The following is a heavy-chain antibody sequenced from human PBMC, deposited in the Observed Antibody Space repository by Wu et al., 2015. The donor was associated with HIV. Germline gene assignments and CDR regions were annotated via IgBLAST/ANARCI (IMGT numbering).Heavy chain of an antibody. D-gene: IGHD2-2*01. V-gene: IGHV1-18*01. Sequence: QVQLVQSGAEVKKPGASVKVSCKASGYTFTSYGISWVRQAPGQGLEWMGWISAYNGNTNYAQKLQGRVTMTTDTSTSTAYMELRSLRSDDTAVYYCARDGEDIVVVPAVLNWFDPWGQGTLVTVSS. CDR3: ARDGEDIVVVPAVLNWFDP. CDR2: ISAYNGNT. J-gene: IGHJ5*02. CDR1: GYTFTSYG.